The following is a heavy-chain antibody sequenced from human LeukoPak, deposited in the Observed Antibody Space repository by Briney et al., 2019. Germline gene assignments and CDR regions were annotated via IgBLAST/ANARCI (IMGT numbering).Heavy chain of an antibody. CDR2: IYYSGST. CDR3: ARSGGIAVAGNWFDP. CDR1: GGCISSSSYY. J-gene: IGHJ5*02. D-gene: IGHD6-19*01. V-gene: IGHV4-39*01. Sequence: SETLSLTCTVSGGCISSSSYYWGWIRQPPGKGLEWIGSIYYSGSTYYNPSLKSRVTISVDTSKNQFSLKLSSVTAADTAVYYCARSGGIAVAGNWFDPWGQGTLVTVSS.